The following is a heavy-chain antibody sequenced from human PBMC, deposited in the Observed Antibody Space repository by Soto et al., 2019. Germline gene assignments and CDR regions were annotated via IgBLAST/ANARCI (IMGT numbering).Heavy chain of an antibody. Sequence: QVQLVQSGAEVKKPGASVKVSCKASGYTFTNYGINWVRQAPGQGLEWMGWISTYNGNTNYAQKCQGRVTMTTDTSEITANMELRGQRSDDTAIYYCAGDGYRYGSYWFDPGGQGTLVAVSS. D-gene: IGHD5-18*01. CDR2: ISTYNGNT. V-gene: IGHV1-18*01. CDR1: GYTFTNYG. J-gene: IGHJ5*02. CDR3: AGDGYRYGSYWFDP.